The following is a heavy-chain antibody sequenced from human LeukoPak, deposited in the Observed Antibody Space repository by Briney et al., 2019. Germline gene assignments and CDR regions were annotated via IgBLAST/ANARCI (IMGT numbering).Heavy chain of an antibody. J-gene: IGHJ4*02. CDR2: IYTSGST. CDR3: AGGTDY. V-gene: IGHV4-61*02. Sequence: SETLSLTCTVSGGSISSGSYYWSWIRQPAGKGLEWIGRIYTSGSTNYNPSLKSRVTISVDTSKNQFSLKLSSVTAADTAVYYCAGGTDYWGQGTLVTVSS. CDR1: GGSISSGSYY.